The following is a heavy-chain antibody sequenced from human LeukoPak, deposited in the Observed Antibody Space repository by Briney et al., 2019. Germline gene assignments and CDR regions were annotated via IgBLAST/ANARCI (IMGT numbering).Heavy chain of an antibody. D-gene: IGHD6-19*01. V-gene: IGHV4-4*07. CDR1: GGFISSYY. J-gene: IGHJ4*02. CDR3: ARDSLGYSSGWEDY. CDR2: IYTSENT. Sequence: SETLSLTCTVCGGFISSYYWSWLRQPAGKALEWIGRIYTSENTNYNPSLKSRVTMSVDTSKNQLSLKLSSVTAADTAVYYCARDSLGYSSGWEDYWGQGTLVTVSS.